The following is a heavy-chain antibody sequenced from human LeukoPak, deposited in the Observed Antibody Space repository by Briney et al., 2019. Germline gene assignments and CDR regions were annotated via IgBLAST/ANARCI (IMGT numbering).Heavy chain of an antibody. Sequence: PGGSLRLSCAASGFTFSSYAMSWVRQAPGKGLEWVSAISGSGGSTYYADSVKGRFTISRDNSKNTLYLQMNSLRAEDTAVYYCAKDPHPRFLEWYFDYWGQGTLVTVSS. V-gene: IGHV3-23*01. CDR1: GFTFSSYA. CDR3: AKDPHPRFLEWYFDY. CDR2: ISGSGGST. J-gene: IGHJ4*02. D-gene: IGHD3-3*01.